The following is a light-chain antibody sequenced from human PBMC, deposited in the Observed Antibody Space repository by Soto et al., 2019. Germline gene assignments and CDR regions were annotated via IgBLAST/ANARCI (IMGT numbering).Light chain of an antibody. CDR1: QSVSNN. CDR2: GAS. J-gene: IGKJ1*01. CDR3: QQYNNWPHT. Sequence: EIVMTQSPATLSVSPGERATLSCRASQSVSNNLGWYQQKPGQAPRLLIYGASTRATGIKARFSGSGSGTEFTLTIGSLQSEDFAVYYCQQYNNWPHTFGQGTKVEIK. V-gene: IGKV3-15*01.